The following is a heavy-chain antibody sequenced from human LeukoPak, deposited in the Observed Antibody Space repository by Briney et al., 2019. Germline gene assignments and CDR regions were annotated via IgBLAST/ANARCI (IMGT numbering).Heavy chain of an antibody. CDR1: GYIFTSYY. D-gene: IGHD6-19*01. Sequence: ASVKVSCKASGYIFTSYYIHWVRQAPGQGLEWMGIINPSGGTTNYAQKFQGRVTMTRDTSTRTVYMELSSLRSDDTAVYYCARFAVHRRIAVAGQFGLDFWGQGTLVTVSS. J-gene: IGHJ4*02. CDR2: INPSGGTT. CDR3: ARFAVHRRIAVAGQFGLDF. V-gene: IGHV1-46*01.